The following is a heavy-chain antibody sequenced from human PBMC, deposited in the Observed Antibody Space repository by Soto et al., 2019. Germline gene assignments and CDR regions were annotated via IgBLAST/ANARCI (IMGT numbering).Heavy chain of an antibody. CDR3: ARGDSFTSSWYWFDS. V-gene: IGHV1-8*01. D-gene: IGHD6-13*01. J-gene: IGHJ5*01. CDR2: MNPRSGNT. CDR1: GYTFITYE. Sequence: QVQLVQSGAEVKQPGASVKVSCKTSGYTFITYEITWVRQAPGQGLEWMGWMNPRSGNTGYAQKFQARVAMTSNTSENTAYLELTNLTSEDTAVYYCARGDSFTSSWYWFDSWGQGTLVTVSS.